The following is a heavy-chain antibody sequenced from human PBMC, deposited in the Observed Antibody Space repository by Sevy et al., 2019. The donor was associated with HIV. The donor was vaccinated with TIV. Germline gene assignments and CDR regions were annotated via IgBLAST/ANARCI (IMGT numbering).Heavy chain of an antibody. CDR2: TGYAGSQT. J-gene: IGHJ4*02. Sequence: GGSLRLSCAASGFTFGSYAMHWVRQAPGKGLEWVAVTGYAGSQTNYADSVQGRFIASRDNSKSTLYLHMNSLRREDTTVYYCARYFFGGPENYNVVTGSYSGTPDSWGQGALVTVSS. CDR1: GFTFGSYA. D-gene: IGHD3-9*01. CDR3: ARYFFGGPENYNVVTGSYSGTPDS. V-gene: IGHV3-30*04.